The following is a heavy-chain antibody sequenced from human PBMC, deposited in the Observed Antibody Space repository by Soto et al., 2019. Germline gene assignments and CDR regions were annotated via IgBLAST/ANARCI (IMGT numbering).Heavy chain of an antibody. Sequence: QVQLVQSGAEVKKPGASVKVSCKASGYTFTSYAMHWVRQAPGQRLEWMGWINAGNGNTKYSQKFQGRVTITRDTAASTAYQELSSLRSEDTAVYYCARDREVYDYVWGSYREGIFDYWGQGTLVTVSS. CDR3: ARDREVYDYVWGSYREGIFDY. V-gene: IGHV1-3*01. D-gene: IGHD3-16*01. CDR1: GYTFTSYA. CDR2: INAGNGNT. J-gene: IGHJ4*02.